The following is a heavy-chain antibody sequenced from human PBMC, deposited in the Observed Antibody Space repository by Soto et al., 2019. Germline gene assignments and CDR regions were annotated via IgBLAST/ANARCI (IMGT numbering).Heavy chain of an antibody. Sequence: GESLKISCKASGYDFARQWIGWVRQLPEKGFEWMGIIWPADSDTRYNPTFEGQVTISADQSITTAYLQWSSLKASDTAIYYCASGSRDCSGGSCYSHWGQGTLVTVSS. CDR1: GYDFARQW. CDR2: IWPADSDT. D-gene: IGHD2-15*01. V-gene: IGHV5-51*01. J-gene: IGHJ4*02. CDR3: ASGSRDCSGGSCYSH.